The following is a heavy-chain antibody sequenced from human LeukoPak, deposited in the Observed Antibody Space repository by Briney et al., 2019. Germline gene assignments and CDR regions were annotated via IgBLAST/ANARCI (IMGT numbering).Heavy chain of an antibody. D-gene: IGHD6-19*01. CDR2: IYTSGST. CDR1: GGSISSYY. J-gene: IGHJ4*02. Sequence: SETLSLTCTVSGGSISSYYWSWIRQPAGKGLEWIGRIYTSGSTNYNPSLKSRVTMSVDTSKNQFSLKLGSVTAADTAVYYCARGYSSGWTFDCWGQGTLVTVSS. CDR3: ARGYSSGWTFDC. V-gene: IGHV4-4*07.